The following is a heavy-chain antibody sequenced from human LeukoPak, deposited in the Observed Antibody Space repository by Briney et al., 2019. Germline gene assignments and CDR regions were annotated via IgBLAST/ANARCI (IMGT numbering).Heavy chain of an antibody. CDR1: GGTFSSYA. Sequence: ASVKGSCKASGGTFSSYAISWVRQAPGEGLEWMGGIIPIFGTANYEQKFQGRVTITADESTSTAYMELSSLRSEDPAVYYCAREGSYGSGSYSGTWGQGTLVTVSS. J-gene: IGHJ5*02. CDR2: IIPIFGTA. D-gene: IGHD3-10*01. CDR3: AREGSYGSGSYSGT. V-gene: IGHV1-69*13.